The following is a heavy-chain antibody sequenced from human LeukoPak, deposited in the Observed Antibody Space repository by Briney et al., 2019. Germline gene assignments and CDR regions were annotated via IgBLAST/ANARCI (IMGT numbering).Heavy chain of an antibody. D-gene: IGHD1-26*01. CDR1: GFTFSVYS. CDR3: ARVRGSYHFDY. Sequence: GGSLRFSCATSGFTFSVYSMNWVRQAPGKGLEWVSYITNSSSAIYYTDSVKGRFTISRDNAKNSLYLQMNSLRAEDTAVYYCARVRGSYHFDYWGQGTLVTVSS. CDR2: ITNSSSAI. V-gene: IGHV3-48*01. J-gene: IGHJ4*02.